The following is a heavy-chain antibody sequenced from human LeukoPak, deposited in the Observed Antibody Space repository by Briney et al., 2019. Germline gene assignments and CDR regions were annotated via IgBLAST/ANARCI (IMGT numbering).Heavy chain of an antibody. CDR2: ISSSGTTI. V-gene: IGHV3-11*04. CDR3: ARDFEGSYYNLHYFDY. CDR1: GFTFSDYY. J-gene: IGHJ4*02. D-gene: IGHD3-10*01. Sequence: GGSLRLSCAASGFTFSDYYMSWIRQAPGKGLEWVSYISSSGTTIYYADSVKGRFTISRDNAKNSLYLQMSSLRAEDTAVYYCARDFEGSYYNLHYFDYWGQGTLVTVSS.